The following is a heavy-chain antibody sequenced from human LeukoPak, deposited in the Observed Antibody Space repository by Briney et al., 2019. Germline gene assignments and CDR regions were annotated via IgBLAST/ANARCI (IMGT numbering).Heavy chain of an antibody. CDR3: AKKPVVAAYYFDY. D-gene: IGHD2-15*01. J-gene: IGHJ4*02. Sequence: GGSLRLSCAASGFTFSSYAMSWVRQAPGKGLEWVSTINGGGVNTHYADSVGGRFTISRDNSKNTVFLQMNSLRAEDTAVYYCAKKPVVAAYYFDYWGQGALVTVSS. V-gene: IGHV3-23*01. CDR1: GFTFSSYA. CDR2: INGGGVNT.